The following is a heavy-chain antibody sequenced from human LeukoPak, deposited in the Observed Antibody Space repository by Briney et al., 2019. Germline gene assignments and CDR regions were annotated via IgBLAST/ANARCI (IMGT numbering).Heavy chain of an antibody. V-gene: IGHV4-61*02. Sequence: SETLSLTCTVSGDSISSNNYYWSWIRQPAGKGLEWIGRIYTTGSTNYNPSLKSQVTIPMDTSKNQFSLILSSVTAADTAVYYCARVNYSDSSGRPFDSWGQGTLVTVSS. CDR2: IYTTGST. D-gene: IGHD3-22*01. CDR1: GDSISSNNYY. CDR3: ARVNYSDSSGRPFDS. J-gene: IGHJ4*02.